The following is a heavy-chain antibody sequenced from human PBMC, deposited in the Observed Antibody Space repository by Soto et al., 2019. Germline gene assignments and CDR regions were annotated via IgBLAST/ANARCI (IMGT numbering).Heavy chain of an antibody. CDR3: ARDNSKYSGYDLNAFDI. CDR1: GVTFSSYS. CDR2: ISSSSSYI. Sequence: GGSLRLACAASGVTFSSYSMNWVRQAPGKGLEWVSSISSSSSYIYYADSVKGRFTISRDNAKNSLYLQMNSLRAEDTAVYYCARDNSKYSGYDLNAFDIWGQGTMVTVSS. V-gene: IGHV3-21*01. D-gene: IGHD5-12*01. J-gene: IGHJ3*02.